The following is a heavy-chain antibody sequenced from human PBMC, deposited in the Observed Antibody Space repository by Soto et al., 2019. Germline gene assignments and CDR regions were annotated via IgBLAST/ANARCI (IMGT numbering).Heavy chain of an antibody. D-gene: IGHD3-16*01. J-gene: IGHJ4*02. CDR3: APPGGSVDS. CDR1: GFTFSRYA. CDR2: ISDSGGST. Sequence: EEQLLESGGGLVHPGGSLRLSCVVSGFTFSRYAMCWVRQAPGKGLEWVSSISDSGGSTYYADSVRGRFNISRDNSKNTLYLQMNNLRVEDTAFYYCAPPGGSVDSWGQGTLVTVSS. V-gene: IGHV3-23*01.